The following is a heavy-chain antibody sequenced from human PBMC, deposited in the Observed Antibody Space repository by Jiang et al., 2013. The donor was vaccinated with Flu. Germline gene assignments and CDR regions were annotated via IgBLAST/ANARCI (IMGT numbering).Heavy chain of an antibody. Sequence: LEWIGRIYASGSTNYNPSLKSRITMSVDTSKNQFSLNLRSVTAADTAVYYCARDPGLGIDYWGQGTLVTVSS. CDR2: IYASGST. CDR3: ARDPGLGIDY. V-gene: IGHV4-4*07. J-gene: IGHJ4*02. D-gene: IGHD3-16*01.